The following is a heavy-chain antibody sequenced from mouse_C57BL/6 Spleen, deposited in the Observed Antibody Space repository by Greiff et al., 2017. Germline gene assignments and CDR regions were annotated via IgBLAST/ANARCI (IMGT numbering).Heavy chain of an antibody. Sequence: VQLKESGPELVKPGASVKMSCKASGYTFTDYNMHWVKQSHGKSLEWIGYINPNNGGTSYNQKFKGKAKLTVNKSSSTAYMERRSLTSEDSAVYYCARSGTVAYWGQGTLVTVSA. V-gene: IGHV1-22*01. CDR3: ARSGTVAY. CDR2: INPNNGGT. CDR1: GYTFTDYN. J-gene: IGHJ3*01. D-gene: IGHD4-1*01.